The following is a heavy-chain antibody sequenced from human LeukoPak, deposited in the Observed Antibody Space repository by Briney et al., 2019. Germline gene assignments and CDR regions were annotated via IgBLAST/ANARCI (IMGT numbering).Heavy chain of an antibody. CDR1: GFTFSSYE. Sequence: GGSLRLSCAASGFTFSSYEMNWVRQAPGKGLEWVSYISSSGSTIYYADSVKGRFTISRDNAKNSLYLQMNSLRAEDTAVYYCARAALSTGGSCYYDYWGQGTLVTVSS. J-gene: IGHJ4*02. CDR2: ISSSGSTI. CDR3: ARAALSTGGSCYYDY. D-gene: IGHD2-15*01. V-gene: IGHV3-48*03.